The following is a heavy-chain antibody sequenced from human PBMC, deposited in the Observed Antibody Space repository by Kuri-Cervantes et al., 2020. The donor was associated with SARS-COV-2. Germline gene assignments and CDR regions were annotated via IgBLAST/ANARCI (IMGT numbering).Heavy chain of an antibody. J-gene: IGHJ6*02. D-gene: IGHD6-13*01. CDR2: IAYDGCNN. CDR3: AREADIAAAERYYYYYYGMDV. V-gene: IGHV3-30-3*01. Sequence: GESLKISCAASGFTFSSYAMHWVRQAPGKGLEWVAVIAYDGCNNYYADSVQGRFTISRDNSKNTLYLQMHSLRAEDTAVYYCAREADIAAAERYYYYYYGMDVWGQGTTVTVSS. CDR1: GFTFSSYA.